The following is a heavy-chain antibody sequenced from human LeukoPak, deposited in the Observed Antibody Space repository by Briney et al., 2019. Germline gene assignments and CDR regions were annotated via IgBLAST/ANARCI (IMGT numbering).Heavy chain of an antibody. J-gene: IGHJ3*02. CDR3: ARRNILTEGEAFDI. CDR2: IYNTRST. D-gene: IGHD3-9*01. CDR1: GGSISNYY. Sequence: PSETLSLTCTVSGGSISNYYWTWIRQPPGNGLEWIGFIYNTRSTNYNPSLKSRVTISVDTSRNQFSLKLNSVTAADTAVYYCARRNILTEGEAFDIWGQGILVTVSS. V-gene: IGHV4-59*08.